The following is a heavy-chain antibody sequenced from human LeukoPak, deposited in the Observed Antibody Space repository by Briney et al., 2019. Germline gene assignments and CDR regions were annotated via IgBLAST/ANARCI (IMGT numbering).Heavy chain of an antibody. V-gene: IGHV3-30*04. CDR3: ARDSFRDGDYLDY. J-gene: IGHJ4*02. Sequence: PGGSLRLSCAASGFTFSSYAMHWVRQAPGKGLEWVAVISYDGSNKYYAYSVKGRFTISRDNSKNTLYLQMNSLRAEDTAVYYCARDSFRDGDYLDYWGQGTLVTVSS. CDR2: ISYDGSNK. D-gene: IGHD4-17*01. CDR1: GFTFSSYA.